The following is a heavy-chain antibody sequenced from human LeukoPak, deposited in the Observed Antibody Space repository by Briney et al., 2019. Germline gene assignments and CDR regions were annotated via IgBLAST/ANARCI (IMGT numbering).Heavy chain of an antibody. Sequence: GESLKISCKGSGYNFTNYWIGWVRQMPGKGLEWMVIIDPYDSDTRYSPSFQGQVTISVDKSISTAYLQWSSLKASDTAIYYCARLSSSGWYLWFDYWGQGTLVTVSS. V-gene: IGHV5-51*01. CDR1: GYNFTNYW. CDR2: IDPYDSDT. D-gene: IGHD6-19*01. CDR3: ARLSSSGWYLWFDY. J-gene: IGHJ4*02.